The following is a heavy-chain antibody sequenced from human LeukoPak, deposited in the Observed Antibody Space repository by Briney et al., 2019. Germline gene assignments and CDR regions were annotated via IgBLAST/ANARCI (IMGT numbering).Heavy chain of an antibody. Sequence: PGGSLRLSCAASGFTFSSYAMHWVRQAPGKGLEWVANIKQDGSDKYYVDSVKGRFTISRDNAKNSLYLQMNSLRAEDTAVYYCARVRPYSSSLYAYYGMDVWGQGTTVTVSS. V-gene: IGHV3-7*04. CDR3: ARVRPYSSSLYAYYGMDV. D-gene: IGHD6-13*01. CDR2: IKQDGSDK. CDR1: GFTFSSYA. J-gene: IGHJ6*02.